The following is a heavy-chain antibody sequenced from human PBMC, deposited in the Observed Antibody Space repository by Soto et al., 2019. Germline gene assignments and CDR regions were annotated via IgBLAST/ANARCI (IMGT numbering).Heavy chain of an antibody. CDR2: MNPNSGNT. V-gene: IGHV1-8*01. Sequence: ASVKVSCKASGYTFTSYDINWVRQATGQGLEWMGWMNPNSGNTGYAQKFQGRVTMTRNTSISTAYMELSSLRSEDTAVYYCARSRRGVGSANYYYYYMDVCGKGTTVPVSS. CDR1: GYTFTSYD. J-gene: IGHJ6*03. D-gene: IGHD1-26*01. CDR3: ARSRRGVGSANYYYYYMDV.